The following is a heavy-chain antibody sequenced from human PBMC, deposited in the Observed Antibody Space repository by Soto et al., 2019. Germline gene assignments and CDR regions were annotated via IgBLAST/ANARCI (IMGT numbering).Heavy chain of an antibody. V-gene: IGHV3-23*01. Sequence: EVQLLESGGGLVQPGGSLRLSCAASGFTFRSYAMSWVRQAPGKGLEWVSAISGSGGSTYYADSVKGRFTISRDNSKNTLYLQRNSLRAEDTSVYYCAKDTGGPYYYASSGPGDAFDIWGQGTMVTVSS. CDR1: GFTFRSYA. J-gene: IGHJ3*02. CDR2: ISGSGGST. D-gene: IGHD3-22*01. CDR3: AKDTGGPYYYASSGPGDAFDI.